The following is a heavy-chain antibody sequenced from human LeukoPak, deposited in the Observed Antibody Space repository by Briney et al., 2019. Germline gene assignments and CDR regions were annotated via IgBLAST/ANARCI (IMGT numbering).Heavy chain of an antibody. CDR1: GYTFTDYY. Sequence: ASVKVSCKHSGYTFTDYYIHWVRQAPGQGLEGMGWINPNSGGTNYAQKFQGRVTMTRDTSINTAYMELSRLRSDDTAVYYCATLGATEFDYWGQGTLVTVSS. CDR3: ATLGATEFDY. D-gene: IGHD1-26*01. V-gene: IGHV1-2*02. J-gene: IGHJ4*02. CDR2: INPNSGGT.